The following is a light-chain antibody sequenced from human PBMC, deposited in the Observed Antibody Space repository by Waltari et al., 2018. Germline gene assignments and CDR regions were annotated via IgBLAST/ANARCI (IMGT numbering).Light chain of an antibody. CDR3: SSYTSSSTYV. Sequence: QSALTQPASVSGSPGQSITISCTGTSSDLGGYNYVSWYQQHPGKAPKLMIYDVSKWPSGVSNRFSGSKSGNTASLTISGLQAEDEADYYCSSYTSSSTYVFGTGTKVTVL. V-gene: IGLV2-14*01. CDR2: DVS. CDR1: SSDLGGYNY. J-gene: IGLJ1*01.